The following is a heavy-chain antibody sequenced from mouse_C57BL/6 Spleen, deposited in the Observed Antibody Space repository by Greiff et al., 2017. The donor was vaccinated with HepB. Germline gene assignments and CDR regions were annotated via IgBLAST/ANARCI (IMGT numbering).Heavy chain of an antibody. J-gene: IGHJ1*03. CDR2: ISSGSSTI. CDR1: GFTFSDYG. V-gene: IGHV5-17*01. CDR3: ARGDYSNPYWYFDV. D-gene: IGHD2-5*01. Sequence: EVKLMESGGGLVKPGGSLKLSCAASGFTFSDYGMHWVRQAPEKGLEWVAYISSGSSTIYYADTVKGRFTISRDNAKNTLFLQMTSLRSEDTAMYYCARGDYSNPYWYFDVWGTGTTVTVSS.